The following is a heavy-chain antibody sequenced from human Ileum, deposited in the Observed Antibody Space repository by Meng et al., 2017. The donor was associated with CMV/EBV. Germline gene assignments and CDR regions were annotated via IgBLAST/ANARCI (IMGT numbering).Heavy chain of an antibody. Sequence: GESLKISCAASGFTFSDHYMDWFRQAPGKGLKWVARIKNKRDRYIIQYAASVTGRFIISRDDSKSSLYLQMNSLITEDAAVYYCARDSMEGGGFDYWGQGTLVTVSS. CDR3: ARDSMEGGGFDY. CDR1: GFTFSDHY. V-gene: IGHV3-72*01. J-gene: IGHJ4*02. D-gene: IGHD2-8*01. CDR2: IKNKRDRYII.